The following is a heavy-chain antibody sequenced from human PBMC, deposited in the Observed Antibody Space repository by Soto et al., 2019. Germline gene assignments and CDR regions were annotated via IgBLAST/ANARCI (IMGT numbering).Heavy chain of an antibody. CDR2: INPNSGGT. Sequence: GASVKVSCKASGYTFTSYDMHWVRQAPGQGLEWMGWINPNSGGTNYAQKFQGWVTMTRDTSISTAYMELSRLRSDDTAVYYCARAYSGYAQGQSAKQQLVVNWFDPWGQETLVTVSS. CDR3: ARAYSGYAQGQSAKQQLVVNWFDP. CDR1: GYTFTSYD. V-gene: IGHV1-2*04. J-gene: IGHJ5*02. D-gene: IGHD5-12*01.